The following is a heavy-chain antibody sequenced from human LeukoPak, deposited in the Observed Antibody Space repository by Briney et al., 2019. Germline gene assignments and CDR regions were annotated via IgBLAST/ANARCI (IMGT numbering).Heavy chain of an antibody. V-gene: IGHV3-23*01. Sequence: GGSLRLSCAASGFTFSSYAMSWVRQAPGKGLEWVSAISGSGGSTYYADSVKGRFTISRDNSKNPLYQQMNSLRADDTAVYYCAKELQLRIPFFGYWGQGTLVTVSS. D-gene: IGHD1-26*01. CDR3: AKELQLRIPFFGY. CDR1: GFTFSSYA. CDR2: ISGSGGST. J-gene: IGHJ4*02.